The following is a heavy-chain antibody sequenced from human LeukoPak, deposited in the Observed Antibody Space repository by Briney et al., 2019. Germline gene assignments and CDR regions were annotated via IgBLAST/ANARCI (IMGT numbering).Heavy chain of an antibody. Sequence: GASVKVSCKASGGTFSSYAISWVRQAPGQGLEWMGGIIPIFGTANYAQKFQGRVTITADESTSTAYMELSSLRSEDTAVYYCAREFGMIVGHDAFDIWGQGTMVTVSS. CDR3: AREFGMIVGHDAFDI. CDR2: IIPIFGTA. CDR1: GGTFSSYA. V-gene: IGHV1-69*13. D-gene: IGHD3-22*01. J-gene: IGHJ3*02.